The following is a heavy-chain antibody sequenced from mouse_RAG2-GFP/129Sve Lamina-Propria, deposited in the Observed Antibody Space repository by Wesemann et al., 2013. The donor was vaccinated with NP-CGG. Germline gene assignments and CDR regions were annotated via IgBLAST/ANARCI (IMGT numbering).Heavy chain of an antibody. CDR1: GFTFSDYG. D-gene: IGHD1-1*01. J-gene: IGHJ2*01. CDR2: ISSGSSTI. V-gene: IGHV5-17*01. CDR3: ARVNYYGSSYY. Sequence: EVQLVESGGGLVKPGGSLKLSCAASGFTFSDYGMHWVRQAPEKGLEWVAYISSGSSTIYYADTVKGRFTISRDNAKNTLFLQMTSLRSEDTAMYYCARVNYYGSSYYWGQGTTLTVSS.